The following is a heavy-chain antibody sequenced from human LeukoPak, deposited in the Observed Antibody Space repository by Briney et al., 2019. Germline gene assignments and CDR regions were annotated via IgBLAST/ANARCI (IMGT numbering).Heavy chain of an antibody. CDR1: GFTFSSYW. Sequence: GGSLRLSCAASGFTFSSYWMNWVRQAPGKGLEWVANINQDGSAQNYVDSVKGRFTFSRDNAMNSLFLQMNSLRPEDTAVYFCARDVRGGAFDYWGQGTLVTVSS. CDR2: INQDGSAQ. V-gene: IGHV3-7*01. D-gene: IGHD4-23*01. J-gene: IGHJ4*02. CDR3: ARDVRGGAFDY.